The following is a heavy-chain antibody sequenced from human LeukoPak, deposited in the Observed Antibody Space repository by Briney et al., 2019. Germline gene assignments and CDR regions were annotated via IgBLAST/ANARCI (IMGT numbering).Heavy chain of an antibody. V-gene: IGHV4-59*02. CDR3: ARGASGWSHFDY. J-gene: IGHJ4*02. CDR1: GGSVSSYY. D-gene: IGHD6-19*01. CDR2: IYYSGST. Sequence: SETLSLTCTVSGGSVSSYYWGWIRQPPGKGLEWIGYIYYSGSTSYNPSLQSRVTISVDTSKNQFSLKVSSATAADTAVYYCARGASGWSHFDYWGQGALVTVSS.